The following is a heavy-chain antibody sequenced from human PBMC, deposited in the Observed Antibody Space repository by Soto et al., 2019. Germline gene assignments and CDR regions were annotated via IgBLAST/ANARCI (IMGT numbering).Heavy chain of an antibody. Sequence: ASVKVSCKASGYTFTDYYIHWVRQAPGQGLEWTGSINPNSGGTTYAQNFEGGVTMTRDTSISTAYLELSRLRSDDTAVYYCAREGGPITIFGVVINGSDYYYDGMDFCGQGTTVTGSS. D-gene: IGHD3-3*01. J-gene: IGHJ6*02. CDR2: INPNSGGT. V-gene: IGHV1-2*02. CDR1: GYTFTDYY. CDR3: AREGGPITIFGVVINGSDYYYDGMDF.